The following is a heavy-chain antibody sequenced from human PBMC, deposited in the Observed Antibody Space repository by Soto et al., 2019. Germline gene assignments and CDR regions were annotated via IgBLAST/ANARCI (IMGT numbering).Heavy chain of an antibody. CDR2: ISSTTNYI. J-gene: IGHJ4*02. CDR1: GFTFARYS. Sequence: LRLSCAASGFTFARYSMNWVRQAPGKGLEWVSSISSTTNYIYYGDSMKGRFTISRDNAKNSLYLEMNSLRAEDTAVYYCARESEDLTSNFDYWGQGTLVTVSS. V-gene: IGHV3-21*06. CDR3: ARESEDLTSNFDY.